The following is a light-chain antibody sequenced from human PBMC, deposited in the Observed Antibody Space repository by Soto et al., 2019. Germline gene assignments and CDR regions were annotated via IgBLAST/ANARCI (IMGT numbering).Light chain of an antibody. CDR1: QSISYN. V-gene: IGKV3-15*01. CDR2: CAS. CDR3: QQYNNWPPYT. J-gene: IGKJ2*01. Sequence: EIVMTQSPATLSVSPGERATLSCRASQSISYNLAWYQQKPGQAPRLLIYCASTRATSIPARFSGSGSGTEFTLTISSLQSEDCAVYYCQQYNNWPPYTFGQGTKLEIK.